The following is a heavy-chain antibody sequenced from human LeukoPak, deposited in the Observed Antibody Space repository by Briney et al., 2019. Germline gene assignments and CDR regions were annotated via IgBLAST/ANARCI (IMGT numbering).Heavy chain of an antibody. CDR1: GFTFSSYA. D-gene: IGHD1-1*01. Sequence: TGGSLRLSCAASGFTFSSYAMSWVRQAPGKGLEGVSGISGSGGSTYYEESVKGRCTSSRDNSKKTLFLQMNSLRAEDTAVYYCAKGSNNYPDNFDYWGQGTLVTVSS. J-gene: IGHJ4*02. CDR2: ISGSGGST. CDR3: AKGSNNYPDNFDY. V-gene: IGHV3-23*01.